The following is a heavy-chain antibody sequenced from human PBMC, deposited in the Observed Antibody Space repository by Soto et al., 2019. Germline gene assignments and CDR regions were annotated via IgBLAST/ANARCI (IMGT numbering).Heavy chain of an antibody. V-gene: IGHV4-59*01. CDR1: GGSISSYY. Sequence: SETLSLTCTVSGGSISSYYWSWIRQPPGKGLEWIGYIYYSGSTNYNPSLKSRVTISVDTSKNQFSLKLSSVTAADTAVYYCARAPPHYYYFYMVVWGKGTTVTVSS. J-gene: IGHJ6*03. CDR2: IYYSGST. CDR3: ARAPPHYYYFYMVV.